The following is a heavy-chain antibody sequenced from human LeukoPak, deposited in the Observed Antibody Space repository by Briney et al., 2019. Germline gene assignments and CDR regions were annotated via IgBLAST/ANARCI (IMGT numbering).Heavy chain of an antibody. D-gene: IGHD6-13*01. J-gene: IGHJ4*02. Sequence: GGSLRLSCAASGFTFSSCEMNWVRQAPGKGLEWVSYISSSGSTIYYADSVKGRFTISRDNAKNSLYLQMNSLRAEDTAVYYCARFIAAPYYFDYWGRGTLVTVSS. V-gene: IGHV3-48*03. CDR1: GFTFSSCE. CDR2: ISSSGSTI. CDR3: ARFIAAPYYFDY.